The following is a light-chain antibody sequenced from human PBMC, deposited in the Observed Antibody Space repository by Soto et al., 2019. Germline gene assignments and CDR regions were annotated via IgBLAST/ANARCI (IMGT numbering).Light chain of an antibody. V-gene: IGLV4-60*02. CDR3: ETWDRNTHTV. CDR1: SGHSSYI. CDR2: LEGSGSY. Sequence: QLVLTQSSSASASLGSSVKLTCTLSSGHSSYIIAWHQQQPGKAPRYLMKLEGSGSYNKGSGVPDRFSGSSSGADRYLTIPNLHFEDEANYYCETWDRNTHTVFGGGTKRTVL. J-gene: IGLJ3*02.